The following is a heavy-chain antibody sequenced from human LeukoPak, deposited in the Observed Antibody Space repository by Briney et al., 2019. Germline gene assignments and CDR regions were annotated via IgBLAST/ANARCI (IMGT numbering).Heavy chain of an antibody. CDR1: GFTFSDYY. D-gene: IGHD3-16*02. V-gene: IGHV3-11*04. J-gene: IGHJ4*02. CDR3: ARRYDYVWGSYRPIDY. CDR2: ISSSGSTI. Sequence: GGSLRLSCAASGFTFSDYYMSWIRQAPGKGLDWVSYISSSGSTIYYADSVKGRFTISRDNAKNSLYLQMNSLRAEDTAVYYCARRYDYVWGSYRPIDYWGQGTLVTVSS.